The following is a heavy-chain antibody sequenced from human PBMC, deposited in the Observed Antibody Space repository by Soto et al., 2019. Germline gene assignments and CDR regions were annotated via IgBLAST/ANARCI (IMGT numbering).Heavy chain of an antibody. CDR3: TTGSVEGI. V-gene: IGHV3-15*07. CDR1: GFSFNNAW. D-gene: IGHD3-10*01. CDR2: IKSRAGGGAT. J-gene: IGHJ6*02. Sequence: EVQLVESAGGLVKPGGSLRLSCAASGFSFNNAWMNWVRQAPGQGLEWVGRIKSRAGGGATDYAAPVQGRFTISRDDSKSTLYPQMNSLRTEDTSIYFCTTGSVEGIWGQGTTVIVSS.